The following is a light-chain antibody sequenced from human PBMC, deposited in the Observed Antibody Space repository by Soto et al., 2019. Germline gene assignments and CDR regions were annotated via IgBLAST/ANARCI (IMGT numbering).Light chain of an antibody. CDR3: QQYNSDSL. Sequence: DIQMTQSPSTLSASVGDRVTITCRASQSISSWLAWYQQKPGKAPKLLIYDASSLESGVPSRFSGSGSGTEFTLTISSLQPDDFATYSCQQYNSDSLFGQGTKLEIK. CDR1: QSISSW. J-gene: IGKJ2*01. CDR2: DAS. V-gene: IGKV1-5*01.